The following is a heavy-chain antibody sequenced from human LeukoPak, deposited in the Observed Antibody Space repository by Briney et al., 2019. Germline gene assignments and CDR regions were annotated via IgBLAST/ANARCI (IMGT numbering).Heavy chain of an antibody. Sequence: PGGSLRLPCAVSGVNFTNACISWVRHATGKGLEWVGRIKSKGDGETTDYAAPVRGRFTMSRDDSTATLYLQMNSLKAEDTAVYFCTTDLGITMIRGVIVFWGQGTLVTVSS. J-gene: IGHJ4*02. CDR1: GVNFTNAC. V-gene: IGHV3-15*01. CDR3: TTDLGITMIRGVIVF. CDR2: IKSKGDGETT. D-gene: IGHD3-10*01.